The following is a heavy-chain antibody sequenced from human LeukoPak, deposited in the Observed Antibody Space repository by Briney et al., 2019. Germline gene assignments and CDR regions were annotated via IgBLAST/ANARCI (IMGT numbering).Heavy chain of an antibody. V-gene: IGHV4-59*01. Sequence: SETLSLTCTVSGGSISSYYWSWIRQPPGKGLEWIGYIYYSGSTNYNPSLKSRVTISVDTSKNQFSLKLSSVTAADTAVYYCARDALFGLERRLDYWGQGTLVTVSS. CDR1: GGSISSYY. J-gene: IGHJ4*02. D-gene: IGHD3-10*02. CDR3: ARDALFGLERRLDY. CDR2: IYYSGST.